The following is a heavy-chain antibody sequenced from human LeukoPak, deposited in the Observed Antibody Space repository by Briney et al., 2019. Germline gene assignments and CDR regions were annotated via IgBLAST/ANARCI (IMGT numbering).Heavy chain of an antibody. V-gene: IGHV3-48*01. CDR1: GFIFSSYS. CDR2: ISSSSSTI. CDR3: ARESTMVRGVTTYYYMDV. D-gene: IGHD3-10*01. J-gene: IGHJ6*03. Sequence: PGGSLRLSCAASGFIFSSYSMNWVRQAPGKGLEWVSYISSSSSTIYYADSVKGRFTISRDNAKNSLYLQMNSLRAEDTAVYYCARESTMVRGVTTYYYMDVWGKGTTVTVSS.